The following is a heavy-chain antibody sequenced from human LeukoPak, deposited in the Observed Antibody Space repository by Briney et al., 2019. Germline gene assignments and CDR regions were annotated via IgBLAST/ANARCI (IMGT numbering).Heavy chain of an antibody. Sequence: GGSLRLSCAASGFTFSSYEMNWVRQAPGKGLEWVSSISSSSSYIYYADSVKGRFTISRDNAKNSLYLQMNSLRAEDTAVYYCARDGSTYYYDSSGPFDYWGQGTLVTVSS. J-gene: IGHJ4*02. D-gene: IGHD3-22*01. V-gene: IGHV3-21*01. CDR1: GFTFSSYE. CDR3: ARDGSTYYYDSSGPFDY. CDR2: ISSSSSYI.